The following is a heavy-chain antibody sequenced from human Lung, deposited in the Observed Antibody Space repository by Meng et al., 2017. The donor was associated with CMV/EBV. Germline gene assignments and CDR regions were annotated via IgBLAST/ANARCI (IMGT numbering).Heavy chain of an antibody. CDR1: GYTFTKPD. Sequence: VSCKASGYTFTKPDIHWVRLTTAQGLEWLGWMNPNTGNTGFAQNFQGRVAMTRNIALNTAYMELSSLTPADTAVYFCARNTGVYWGQGTLVTVSS. CDR2: MNPNTGNT. CDR3: ARNTGVY. J-gene: IGHJ4*02. V-gene: IGHV1-8*01. D-gene: IGHD1-1*01.